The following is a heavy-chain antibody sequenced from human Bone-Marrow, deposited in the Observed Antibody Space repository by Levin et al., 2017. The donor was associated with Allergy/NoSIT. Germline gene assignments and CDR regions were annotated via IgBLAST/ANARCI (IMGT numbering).Heavy chain of an antibody. V-gene: IGHV3-74*01. CDR1: GFTFSSYW. CDR2: INSDGSST. CDR3: VRSWAFYYDESGFPNFDY. D-gene: IGHD3-22*01. J-gene: IGHJ4*02. Sequence: ASVKVSCAATGFTFSSYWMHWVRQAPGKGLLWVSRINSDGSSTNYADFVKGRFTISRDNGKNTLYLQMNSLRAEDTAVYYCVRSWAFYYDESGFPNFDYWGQGTLVTVSS.